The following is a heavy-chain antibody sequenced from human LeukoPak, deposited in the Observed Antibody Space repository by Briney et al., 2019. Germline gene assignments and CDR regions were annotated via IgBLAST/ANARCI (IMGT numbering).Heavy chain of an antibody. CDR2: ISSSSSYI. D-gene: IGHD3-22*01. CDR1: GSTFSSYS. Sequence: GGSLRLSCAASGSTFSSYSMNWVRQAPGKGLEWVSSISSSSSYIYYADSVKGRFTISRDNAKNSLYLQMNSLRAEDTAVYYCARLEEYYYDSSGYFKGDYDIWGQGTMVTVSS. J-gene: IGHJ3*02. CDR3: ARLEEYYYDSSGYFKGDYDI. V-gene: IGHV3-21*01.